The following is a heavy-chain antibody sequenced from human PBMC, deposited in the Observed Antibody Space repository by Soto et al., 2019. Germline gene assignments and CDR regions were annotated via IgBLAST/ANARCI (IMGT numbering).Heavy chain of an antibody. CDR2: ISSSSSYI. D-gene: IGHD4-17*01. Sequence: PGGSLRLSCAASGFTFSSYSMNWVRQAPGKGLEWVSSISSSSSYIYYADSVKGRFTISRDDAKNSLCVQMNSLRAEDTAVYYCARDNYGDYGFDYWGQGTLVTVSS. CDR1: GFTFSSYS. J-gene: IGHJ4*02. CDR3: ARDNYGDYGFDY. V-gene: IGHV3-21*01.